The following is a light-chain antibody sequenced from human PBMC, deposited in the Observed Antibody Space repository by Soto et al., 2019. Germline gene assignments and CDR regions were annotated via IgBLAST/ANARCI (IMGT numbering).Light chain of an antibody. CDR2: AAS. J-gene: IGKJ4*01. CDR3: QHYVSSPLT. CDR1: QILSGTY. V-gene: IGKV3-20*01. Sequence: DIVLTQSPDTLSLSPGESATLSCRASQILSGTYLAWYQQKLGQSPRLLIYAASTRATGVPDRFSGSGSGTDFTLTIIRLEPEDFAVYYCQHYVSSPLTFGGGTKVEIK.